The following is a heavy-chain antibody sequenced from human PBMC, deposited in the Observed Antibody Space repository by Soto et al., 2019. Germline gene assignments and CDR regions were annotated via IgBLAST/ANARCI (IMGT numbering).Heavy chain of an antibody. D-gene: IGHD2-21*02. CDR1: GDSISSDKW. CDR3: ARGGDWQFDY. V-gene: IGHV4-4*02. CDR2: IHHSGRT. Sequence: QVQLQESGPGLVKPSGTLSLTCAVSGDSISSDKWWSWVRQPPGKGLEWIGEIHHSGRTNYNPSLKSRVTILVEKSKHQVSLELSSMPAADTAVYYCARGGDWQFDYWGQGTLVTVSS. J-gene: IGHJ4*02.